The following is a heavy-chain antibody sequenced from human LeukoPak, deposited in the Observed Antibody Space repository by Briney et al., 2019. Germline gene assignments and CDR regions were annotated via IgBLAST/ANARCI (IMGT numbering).Heavy chain of an antibody. Sequence: SETLSLTCTVSGGSISSGSYYWSWIRQPAGKGLEWIGRIYTSGSTNYNPSLKRRVTISVDTSKNQFSLKLSSVTGADAAVYYCARDLKGYCSSTSCYVGDAFDIWGQGTMVTVSS. V-gene: IGHV4-61*02. D-gene: IGHD2-2*01. J-gene: IGHJ3*02. CDR2: IYTSGST. CDR1: GGSISSGSYY. CDR3: ARDLKGYCSSTSCYVGDAFDI.